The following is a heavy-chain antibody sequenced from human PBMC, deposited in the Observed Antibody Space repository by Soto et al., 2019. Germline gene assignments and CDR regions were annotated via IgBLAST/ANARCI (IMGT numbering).Heavy chain of an antibody. CDR1: GFTFSSYA. D-gene: IGHD1-26*01. CDR2: ISYDGSNK. Sequence: QVQLVESGGGVVQPGRSLRLSCAASGFTFSSYAMHWVRQAPGKGLEWVAVISYDGSNKYYADSVKGRFTISRDNSKKTLYLKMNSLRDEDTAVYYCARAGPTANWFDPWGQGTLVTVSS. J-gene: IGHJ5*02. CDR3: ARAGPTANWFDP. V-gene: IGHV3-30-3*01.